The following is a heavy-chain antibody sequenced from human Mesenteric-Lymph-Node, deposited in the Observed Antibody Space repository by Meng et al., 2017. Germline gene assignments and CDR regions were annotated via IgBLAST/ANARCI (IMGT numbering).Heavy chain of an antibody. V-gene: IGHV4-59*08. D-gene: IGHD3-10*01. J-gene: IGHJ4*02. Sequence: QVQLQESGPGLVKPSETLLLTCTVSGGSISSYYWSWIRQPPGKGLEWIGHIYYSGSTNYNPSLKSRVTISVDTSKNQFSLKLSSVTATDTAVYYCARQSGYFDYWGQGTLVTVSS. CDR3: ARQSGYFDY. CDR2: IYYSGST. CDR1: GGSISSYY.